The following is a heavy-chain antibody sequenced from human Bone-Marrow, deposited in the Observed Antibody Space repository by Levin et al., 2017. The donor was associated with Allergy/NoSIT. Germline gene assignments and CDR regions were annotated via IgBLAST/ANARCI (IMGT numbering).Heavy chain of an antibody. V-gene: IGHV5-51*01. Sequence: GGSLRLSCQVSGYQFTDRWIGWVRQLPGKGLEWMGNIYPGDSETRSSPSFQGQVTMSVDKSINTAFLRWDSLSASDTAIYYCARQSDELPPYDGEWVEEHYFDNWGQGTLVSVSS. CDR2: IYPGDSET. CDR3: ARQSDELPPYDGEWVEEHYFDN. CDR1: GYQFTDRW. D-gene: IGHD3-10*01. J-gene: IGHJ4*02.